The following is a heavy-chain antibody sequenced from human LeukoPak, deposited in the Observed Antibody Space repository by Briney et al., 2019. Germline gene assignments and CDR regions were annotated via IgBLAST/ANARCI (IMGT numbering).Heavy chain of an antibody. Sequence: GGSLRLSCAASGFTFSSFWMHWVRQAPGKGLVWVSRISSDGSSTTYADSVKGRFTISRDNAKNTLYLQMNSLRAEDTAVYYCAKSSGSGSLSYYFDYWGQGTLVTVSS. D-gene: IGHD3-10*01. CDR3: AKSSGSGSLSYYFDY. CDR1: GFTFSSFW. J-gene: IGHJ4*02. CDR2: ISSDGSST. V-gene: IGHV3-74*01.